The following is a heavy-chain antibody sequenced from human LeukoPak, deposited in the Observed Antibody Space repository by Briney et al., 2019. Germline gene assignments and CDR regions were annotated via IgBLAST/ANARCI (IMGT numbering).Heavy chain of an antibody. CDR1: GGSISSYY. J-gene: IGHJ6*03. CDR2: IYYSGST. CDR3: ARERGLYSSSWYGYYYYMDV. D-gene: IGHD6-13*01. V-gene: IGHV4-59*12. Sequence: SETLSLTCTVSGGSISSYYWSWIRQPPGKGLEWIGYIYYSGSTNYNPSLKSRVTISVDTSKNQFSLKLSSVTAADTAVYYCARERGLYSSSWYGYYYYMDVWGKGTTVTVSS.